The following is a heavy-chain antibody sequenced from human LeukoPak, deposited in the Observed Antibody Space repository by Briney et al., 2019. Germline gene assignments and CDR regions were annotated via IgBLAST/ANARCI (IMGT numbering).Heavy chain of an antibody. Sequence: GGSLRVSCVASGFTFSSFGMHWVGQAPGKGLEWVAVIWYDGTHKYYADSVRGGFTISRDNSNSALYLDIDSLRAEDTAIYYCAKDWAPHSENHFDYWGQGTLVTVSS. V-gene: IGHV3-33*06. J-gene: IGHJ4*02. CDR1: GFTFSSFG. D-gene: IGHD1-26*01. CDR2: IWYDGTHK. CDR3: AKDWAPHSENHFDY.